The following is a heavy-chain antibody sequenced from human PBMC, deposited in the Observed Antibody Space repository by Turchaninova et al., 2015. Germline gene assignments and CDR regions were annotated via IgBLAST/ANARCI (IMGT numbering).Heavy chain of an antibody. CDR1: GFSLSTSGVG. CDR3: AHRRVGRGCWDTGLFDS. D-gene: IGHD2-21*01. V-gene: IGHV2-5*02. Sequence: ESGPTRVKPTQTLTLTCTFSGFSLSTSGVGVGWIRQPPGKALECLVLIYWDDDKRYNPSLKSRLTITKDTSKNQVVLTMSNMDPVDTGTYYCAHRRVGRGCWDTGLFDSWGRGTLVTVSS. CDR2: IYWDDDK. J-gene: IGHJ4*01.